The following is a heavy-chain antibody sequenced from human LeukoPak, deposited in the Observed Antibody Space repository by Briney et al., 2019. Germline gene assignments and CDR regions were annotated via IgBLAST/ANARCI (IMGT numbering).Heavy chain of an antibody. D-gene: IGHD3-16*02. V-gene: IGHV3-9*01. CDR3: AKSRSLGELSLFDF. J-gene: IGHJ5*01. CDR2: ISWNSGAV. Sequence: PGGSLRLSCAASGFTFDDYAMHWVRQVPGKGLNWVSGISWNSGAVGYADSVKGRFTISRDNAKNSLYLHMTSLRAEDTALYYCAKSRSLGELSLFDFWGQGTLVTVSS. CDR1: GFTFDDYA.